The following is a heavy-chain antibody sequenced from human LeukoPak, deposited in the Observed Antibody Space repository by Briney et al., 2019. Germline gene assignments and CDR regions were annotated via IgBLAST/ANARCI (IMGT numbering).Heavy chain of an antibody. CDR1: GYTFTNQL. D-gene: IGHD3-3*01. J-gene: IGHJ4*02. V-gene: IGHV1-46*01. CDR3: ARGRYDFWSGIPYFDY. CDR2: INPSGGST. Sequence: ASVKVSCKASGYTFTNQLFHWVRQAPGQGLEWMGLINPSGGSTRYPQKFQGRVTITRNTSISTAYMELSSLRSEDTAVYYCARGRYDFWSGIPYFDYWGQGTLVTVSS.